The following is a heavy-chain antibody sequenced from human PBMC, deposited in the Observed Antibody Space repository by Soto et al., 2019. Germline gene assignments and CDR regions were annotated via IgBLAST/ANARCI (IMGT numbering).Heavy chain of an antibody. V-gene: IGHV3-43D*04. CDR3: AKDISRGPTKNYDFWSGPDY. J-gene: IGHJ4*02. CDR1: GFTFDEYA. D-gene: IGHD3-3*01. Sequence: ESVGVMVQPGGSLRLSCAASGFTFDEYAMHWVRQAPGKGLEWVSLISWDGSNRYYADSVQGRFTISRDNSKYSLYLQMNSLRAEDTALYYCAKDISRGPTKNYDFWSGPDYWGQGTLVTVSS. CDR2: ISWDGSNR.